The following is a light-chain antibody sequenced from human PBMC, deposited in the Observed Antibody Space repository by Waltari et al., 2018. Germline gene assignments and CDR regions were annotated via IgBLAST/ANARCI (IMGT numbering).Light chain of an antibody. Sequence: DIVMTQSPDSLAVSLGERATINCKSSQSVLYSSNNKNYLAWYQQKPGQPPKLLIYWASTREAGVPDRFGGSGSGTDFTLTISSLQAEDVAVYYCQQYYSALRGTFGPGTKLEIK. CDR1: QSVLYSSNNKNY. V-gene: IGKV4-1*01. CDR2: WAS. CDR3: QQYYSALRGT. J-gene: IGKJ2*01.